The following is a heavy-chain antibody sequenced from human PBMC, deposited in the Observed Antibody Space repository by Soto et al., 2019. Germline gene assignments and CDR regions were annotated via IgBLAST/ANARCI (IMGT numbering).Heavy chain of an antibody. Sequence: ASVKVSCKVSGYTLTELSMHWVRQAPGKGLEWMGGFDPEDGETIYAQKFQGRVTMTEDTSTDTAYMELSSLRSEDTAVYYCATDSPESIAARPHYYYYYMDVWGKGTTVTVSS. CDR2: FDPEDGET. V-gene: IGHV1-24*01. D-gene: IGHD6-6*01. CDR1: GYTLTELS. CDR3: ATDSPESIAARPHYYYYYMDV. J-gene: IGHJ6*03.